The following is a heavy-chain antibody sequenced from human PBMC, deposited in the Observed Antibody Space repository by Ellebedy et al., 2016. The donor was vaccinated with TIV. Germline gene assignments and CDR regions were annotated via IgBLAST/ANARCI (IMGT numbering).Heavy chain of an antibody. J-gene: IGHJ5*02. CDR2: ISPSSSFT. V-gene: IGHV3-11*06. Sequence: PGGSLRLSCAASGFTFSDYSLSWVRQAPGKGLEWVSYISPSSSFTKYADSVKGRFTISRDNAKNSLFLQLESLRAEDTALYYGARRGSYGDYAVQINSWFDTWGRGTLVAVSS. CDR1: GFTFSDYS. CDR3: ARRGSYGDYAVQINSWFDT. D-gene: IGHD4-17*01.